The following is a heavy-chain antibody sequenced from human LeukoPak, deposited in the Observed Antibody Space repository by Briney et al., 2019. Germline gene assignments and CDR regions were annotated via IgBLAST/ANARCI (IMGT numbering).Heavy chain of an antibody. V-gene: IGHV4-34*01. CDR3: ARHNYGDYVWFDP. CDR1: GGSFSGYY. Sequence: TSETLSLTCAVYGGSFSGYYWSWIRQPPGKGLEWIGEINHSGSTNYNPSLKSRVTISVDTSKNQFSLKLSSVTAADTAVYYCARHNYGDYVWFDPWGQGTLVTVSS. D-gene: IGHD4-17*01. CDR2: INHSGST. J-gene: IGHJ5*02.